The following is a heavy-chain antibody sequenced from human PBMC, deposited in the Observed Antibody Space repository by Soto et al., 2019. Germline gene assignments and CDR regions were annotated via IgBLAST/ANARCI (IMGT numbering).Heavy chain of an antibody. Sequence: PSETLSLTCTVSGGSISRSSYYWGWFRQPPGKGLEWIGSIYYSGSTYYNPSLKSRVTISVDTSKNQFSLKLSSVTAAATAVYYCASHYREYFDYWGQGTLVTVSS. V-gene: IGHV4-39*01. CDR1: GGSISRSSYY. CDR3: ASHYREYFDY. D-gene: IGHD4-4*01. J-gene: IGHJ4*02. CDR2: IYYSGST.